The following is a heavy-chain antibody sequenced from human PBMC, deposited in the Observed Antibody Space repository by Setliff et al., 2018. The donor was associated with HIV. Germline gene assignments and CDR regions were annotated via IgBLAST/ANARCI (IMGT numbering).Heavy chain of an antibody. V-gene: IGHV4-59*01. Sequence: PSETLSLTCTVSGGSFNSYYWSWIRQSPGEGLEWIGYIFYTESTNYTPSIKSTNYNPSLKSRVTVSVDTSRNQFSLKLTSGTAADTAIYYCARGVNFDYWGQGTQVTVSS. CDR1: GGSFNSYY. CDR3: ARGVNFDY. D-gene: IGHD3-3*01. J-gene: IGHJ4*02. CDR2: IFYTESTNYTPSIKST.